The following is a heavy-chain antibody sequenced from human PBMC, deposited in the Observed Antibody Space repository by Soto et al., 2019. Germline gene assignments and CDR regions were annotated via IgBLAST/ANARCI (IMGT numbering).Heavy chain of an antibody. CDR1: GGSFSGYY. D-gene: IGHD6-13*01. CDR3: ATSIRSWYLYYFDY. J-gene: IGHJ4*02. CDR2: INHSGST. V-gene: IGHV4-34*01. Sequence: SETLSLTCAVSGGSFSGYYWSWIRQPPGKGLEWIGEINHSGSTNYNPSLKSRVTISVDTSKNQFSLKLSSVTAADTAVYYCATSIRSWYLYYFDYWGPGTLVTVSS.